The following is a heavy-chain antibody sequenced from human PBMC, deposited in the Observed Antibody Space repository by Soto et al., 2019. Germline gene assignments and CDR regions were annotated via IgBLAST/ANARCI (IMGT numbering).Heavy chain of an antibody. V-gene: IGHV3-33*01. CDR3: ARSSGYCSSTSCYIGWFDP. CDR2: IWYDGSNK. J-gene: IGHJ5*02. D-gene: IGHD2-2*02. Sequence: QVQLVESGGGVVQPGRSLRLSCAASGFTFSSYGMHWVRQAPGKGLEWVAVIWYDGSNKYYADSVKGRFTISSDNSKNTMYLQMNRMSGEDAAVYYCARSSGYCSSTSCYIGWFDPWGQGTLVTVSS. CDR1: GFTFSSYG.